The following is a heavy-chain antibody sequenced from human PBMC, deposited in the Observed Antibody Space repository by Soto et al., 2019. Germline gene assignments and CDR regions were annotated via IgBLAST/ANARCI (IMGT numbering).Heavy chain of an antibody. J-gene: IGHJ5*02. CDR3: SIGEMSTIRNSFDP. V-gene: IGHV3-23*01. CDR2: LSRSGGAT. D-gene: IGHD1-7*01. CDR1: GFNTRFYS. Sequence: PVGSLRLSCTASGFNTRFYSMSWVRQTPGKGLEWVAALSRSGGATYYADSGRGRFTISRDASKDTLFLQMSNMRAEDTALYCCSIGEMSTIRNSFDPWGQGTLVTVSS.